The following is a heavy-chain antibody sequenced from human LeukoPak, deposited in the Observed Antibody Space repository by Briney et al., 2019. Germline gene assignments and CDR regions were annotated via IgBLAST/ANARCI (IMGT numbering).Heavy chain of an antibody. D-gene: IGHD3-3*01. CDR2: INPSGGST. CDR1: GYTFTSYY. CDR3: ARDPQRITIFGVVMGVWFDP. V-gene: IGHV1-46*01. J-gene: IGHJ5*02. Sequence: ASVKVSCKASGYTFTSYYMHWVRQAPGQGLEWMGIINPSGGSTSYAQKFQGRVTMTRDTSTSTVYMELSSLRSEDTAVYYCARDPQRITIFGVVMGVWFDPWGQGTLVTVSS.